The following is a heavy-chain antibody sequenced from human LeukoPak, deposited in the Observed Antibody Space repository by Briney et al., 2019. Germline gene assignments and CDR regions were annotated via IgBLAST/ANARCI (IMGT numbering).Heavy chain of an antibody. V-gene: IGHV1-18*01. J-gene: IGHJ6*03. Sequence: ASVTVSFKASVYTFTNYGISWVRQAPGQGLEWMGRISAYNGNTYYAQKFQGRVTMTTDISTSTAYMELRSLRSDDTAVYYCARVLVDNYGHYYYYMDVWGKGTTVTVSS. CDR2: ISAYNGNT. CDR3: ARVLVDNYGHYYYYMDV. CDR1: VYTFTNYG. D-gene: IGHD5-18*01.